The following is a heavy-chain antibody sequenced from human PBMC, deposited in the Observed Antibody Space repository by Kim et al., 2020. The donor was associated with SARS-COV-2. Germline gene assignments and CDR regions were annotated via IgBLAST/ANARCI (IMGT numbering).Heavy chain of an antibody. J-gene: IGHJ4*02. V-gene: IGHV4-38-2*02. CDR3: ARVPAGWARNYFDY. CDR2: IYHSGST. CDR1: GYSISSGYY. D-gene: IGHD6-19*01. Sequence: SETLSLTCTVSGYSISSGYYWGWIRQPPGKGLEWIGSIYHSGSTYYNPSLKSRVTISVDTSKNQFSLKLSSVTAADTAVYYCARVPAGWARNYFDYWGQGTLVTVSS.